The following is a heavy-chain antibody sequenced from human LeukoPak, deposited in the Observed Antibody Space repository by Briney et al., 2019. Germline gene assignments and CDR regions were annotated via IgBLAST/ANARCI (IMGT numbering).Heavy chain of an antibody. V-gene: IGHV3-21*01. CDR2: ISSSSSYI. J-gene: IGHJ4*02. D-gene: IGHD4-17*01. Sequence: GGSMRLSCAASGFTFSSYSMNWVRQAPGKGLEWVLSISSSSSYIYYADSVKGRFTISRDNAKNSLYLQMNSLRAEDTAVYYCARDRNDYAPFDYWGQGTLVTVSS. CDR1: GFTFSSYS. CDR3: ARDRNDYAPFDY.